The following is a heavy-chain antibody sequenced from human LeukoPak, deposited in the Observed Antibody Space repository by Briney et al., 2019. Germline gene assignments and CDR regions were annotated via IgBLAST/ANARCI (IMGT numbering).Heavy chain of an antibody. CDR1: GFTFSTYA. D-gene: IGHD6-13*01. J-gene: IGHJ4*02. CDR2: ISGSGGST. CDR3: AKRGLAAALFR. Sequence: GRSLRLSCAASGFTFSTYAMNWVRQAPGKGLEWVSAISGSGGSTYYADSVKGRFTISRDNSKNTLYLQMNRLRAEDTAVYYCAKRGLAAALFRWGQGTLVTVSS. V-gene: IGHV3-23*01.